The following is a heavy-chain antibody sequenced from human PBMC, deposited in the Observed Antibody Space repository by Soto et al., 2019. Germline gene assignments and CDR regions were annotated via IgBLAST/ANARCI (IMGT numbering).Heavy chain of an antibody. J-gene: IGHJ4*02. V-gene: IGHV3-48*02. Sequence: EVQLVECGGGLVQPGGSLRLSCAASGLTFSNYNMNWVRQAPGKGLEWVSYISSSGSTMYYADSVKGRFTISRDNAKNSLYLQMNSLRDEDTAVYYCVSGGTTGGWGQGTLVTVSS. CDR1: GLTFSNYN. CDR3: VSGGTTGG. D-gene: IGHD1-1*01. CDR2: ISSSGSTM.